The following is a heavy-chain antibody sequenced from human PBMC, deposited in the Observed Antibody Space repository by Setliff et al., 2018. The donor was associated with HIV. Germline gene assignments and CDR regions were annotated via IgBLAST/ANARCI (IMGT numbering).Heavy chain of an antibody. CDR1: GYTLTSYY. J-gene: IGHJ1*01. CDR2: INPSSGST. V-gene: IGHV1-46*03. D-gene: IGHD6-6*01. Sequence: ASVKVSCKASGYTLTSYYMHWVRQAPGQGLEWMGIINPSSGSTTYAQKFQGRVTMTRDTSTSTDYMELSSLRSEDTSVYYCARDPAPSSSASYFQHWGQGTPVTVSS. CDR3: ARDPAPSSSASYFQH.